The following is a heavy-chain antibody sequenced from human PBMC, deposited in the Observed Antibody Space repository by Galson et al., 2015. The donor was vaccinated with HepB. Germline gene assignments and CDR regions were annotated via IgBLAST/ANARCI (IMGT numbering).Heavy chain of an antibody. V-gene: IGHV3-33*08. Sequence: SLRLSCAASGFTFSSYGMHWVRQAPGKGLEWVAVIWYDGSNKYYADSVKGRFTISRDNSMNTLYLQMNSLRAEDTAVYYCARGLVTATFDYWGQGTLVTVSS. CDR1: GFTFSSYG. D-gene: IGHD2-21*02. CDR2: IWYDGSNK. CDR3: ARGLVTATFDY. J-gene: IGHJ4*02.